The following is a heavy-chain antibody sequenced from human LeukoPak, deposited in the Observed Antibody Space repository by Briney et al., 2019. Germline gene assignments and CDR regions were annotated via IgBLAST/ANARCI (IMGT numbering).Heavy chain of an antibody. CDR2: IKQDEGER. V-gene: IGHV3-7*01. CDR3: ARDKIEVPTKLDS. Sequence: PGGSLRLSCIASGFTFSNYWMSWVRQAPGKGPEWVANIKQDEGERYYVGSVKGRFTISRDNAKNSLYLEMNSLRAEDTAVYYCARDKIEVPTKLDSWGQGTLVTVSS. CDR1: GFTFSNYW. J-gene: IGHJ5*02. D-gene: IGHD1-1*01.